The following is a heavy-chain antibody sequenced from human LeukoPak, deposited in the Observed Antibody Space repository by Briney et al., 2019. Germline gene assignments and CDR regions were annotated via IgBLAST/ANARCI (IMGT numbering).Heavy chain of an antibody. D-gene: IGHD3-10*01. CDR1: GYSISSGYY. CDR3: ARDQMTMVRGVKGGWFDP. CDR2: VYHSGST. V-gene: IGHV4-38-2*02. J-gene: IGHJ5*02. Sequence: SETLSLTCTVSGYSISSGYYWGWIRQPPGKGLEWIGSVYHSGSTYYNPSLKSRVTISVDTSKNQFSLKLSSVTAADTAVYYCARDQMTMVRGVKGGWFDPWGQGTLVTVSP.